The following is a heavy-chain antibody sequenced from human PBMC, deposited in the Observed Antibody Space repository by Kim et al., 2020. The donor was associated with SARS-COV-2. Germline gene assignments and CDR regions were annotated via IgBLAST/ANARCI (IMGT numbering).Heavy chain of an antibody. V-gene: IGHV4-4*07. CDR3: ASAGYSSGWSPGAIYFY. CDR2: IYTSGST. Sequence: SETLSLTCTVSGGSISSYYWSWIRQPAGKGLEWIGRIYTSGSTNYNPSLKSRVTMSVDTSKNQFSLKLSSVTAADTAVYYCASAGYSSGWSPGAIYFYWGQGTLVTVSS. CDR1: GGSISSYY. D-gene: IGHD6-19*01. J-gene: IGHJ4*02.